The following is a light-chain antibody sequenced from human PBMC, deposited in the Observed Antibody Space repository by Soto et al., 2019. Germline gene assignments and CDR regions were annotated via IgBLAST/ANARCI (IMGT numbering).Light chain of an antibody. CDR1: QSISDT. CDR3: QQYNNXPWT. Sequence: EIVMTQSPATLSVSPGGRATLSCRAIQSISDTLACYQQKPGQAPRLLIYSASRGATGFPARFSGSGSGTDFTLTLSSLQSEDFAVYYCQQYNNXPWTCGQGTKV. CDR2: SAS. J-gene: IGKJ1*01. V-gene: IGKV3-15*01.